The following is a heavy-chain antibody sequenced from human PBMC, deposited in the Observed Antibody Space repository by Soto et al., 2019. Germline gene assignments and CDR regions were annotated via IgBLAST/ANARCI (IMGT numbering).Heavy chain of an antibody. CDR1: GGTLSSDT. J-gene: IGHJ4*02. CDR3: ARDKGYCSDTSCPDFDY. D-gene: IGHD2-15*01. CDR2: VIPNLGVT. V-gene: IGHV1-69*04. Sequence: SVKVSCKASGGTLSSDTFSWVRQAHGQGLEWMGRVIPNLGVTNYAKKFQGRFTSVVDTSTSTAYMELNSLRYEDTAVYYCARDKGYCSDTSCPDFDYWGQGTMVTVSS.